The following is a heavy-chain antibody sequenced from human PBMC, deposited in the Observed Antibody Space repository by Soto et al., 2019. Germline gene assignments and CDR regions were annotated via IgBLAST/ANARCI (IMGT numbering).Heavy chain of an antibody. D-gene: IGHD6-13*01. Sequence: QVQLVESGGGVVQPGRSLRLSCAASGFTFSSYAMHWVRQAPGKGLEWVAVISYDGSNKYYADSVKGRFTISRDNSKNTLYLQMHSLRAEDTAVYYCARAYSSSWSDYYYYGMDVWGQGTKVTVSS. CDR2: ISYDGSNK. V-gene: IGHV3-30-3*01. J-gene: IGHJ6*02. CDR3: ARAYSSSWSDYYYYGMDV. CDR1: GFTFSSYA.